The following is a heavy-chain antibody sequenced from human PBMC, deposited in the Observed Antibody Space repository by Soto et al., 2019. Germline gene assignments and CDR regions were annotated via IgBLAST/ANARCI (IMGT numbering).Heavy chain of an antibody. D-gene: IGHD5-12*01. Sequence: SETLSLTCTVSGGSISSYYWSWIRQPPGKGLEWIGYIYYSGSTNYNPSLKSRVTISVDTSKNQFSLKLSSVTAADTAVYYCARHISLPYSGYDDYWGQGTLVTVSS. CDR1: GGSISSYY. J-gene: IGHJ4*02. V-gene: IGHV4-59*08. CDR2: IYYSGST. CDR3: ARHISLPYSGYDDY.